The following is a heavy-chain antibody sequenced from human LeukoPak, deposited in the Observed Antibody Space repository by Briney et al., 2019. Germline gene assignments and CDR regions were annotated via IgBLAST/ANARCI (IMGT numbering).Heavy chain of an antibody. V-gene: IGHV1-18*01. D-gene: IGHD5-24*01. CDR1: GYTFTSYG. Sequence: ASVKVSCKASGYTFTSYGISWVRQAPGQGLEWMGWISAYNGNTNYAQKLQGRVTMTTDTSTSTAYMELRSLRSDDTAVYYCARVRRGRDGYNCFDYWGQGTLVTVSS. J-gene: IGHJ4*02. CDR3: ARVRRGRDGYNCFDY. CDR2: ISAYNGNT.